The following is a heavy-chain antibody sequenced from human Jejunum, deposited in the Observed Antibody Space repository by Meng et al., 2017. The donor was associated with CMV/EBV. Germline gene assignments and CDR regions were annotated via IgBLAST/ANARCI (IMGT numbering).Heavy chain of an antibody. Sequence: QGQVGGAGPALGKPSDALSLTCAFSGDSITNHNWWAWVRQPPGKGLEWIGEIPHRGSSAYNPSLKSRVSMSIDKSKNQFSLKLTSVTAADTAVYHCLRGSGGSVWGQGTLVTVSS. CDR3: LRGSGGSV. V-gene: IGHV4-4*02. CDR1: GDSITNHNW. D-gene: IGHD3-10*01. CDR2: IPHRGSS. J-gene: IGHJ1*01.